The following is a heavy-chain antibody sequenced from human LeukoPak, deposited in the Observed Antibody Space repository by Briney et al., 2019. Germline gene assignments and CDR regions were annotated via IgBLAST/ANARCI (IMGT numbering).Heavy chain of an antibody. J-gene: IGHJ5*02. CDR2: IWYDGSNK. CDR3: ARDPDCSSTSCYDRWFDP. D-gene: IGHD2-2*01. CDR1: GFTFSSYG. Sequence: GGSLRLSCAASGFTFSSYGMHWVRQAPGKGLEWVAVIWYDGSNKYYADSVKGRFTISRDNSKNTLYLQMNSLRAEDTAVYYCARDPDCSSTSCYDRWFDPWGQGTLVTVSS. V-gene: IGHV3-33*01.